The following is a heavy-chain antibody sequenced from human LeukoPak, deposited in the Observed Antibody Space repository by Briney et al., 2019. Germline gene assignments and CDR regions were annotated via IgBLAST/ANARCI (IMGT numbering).Heavy chain of an antibody. D-gene: IGHD3-3*01. CDR2: IYYSGST. Sequence: SQTLSLTCTVSGGSISSGGYYWSWIRQHPGKGLEWIGYIYYSGSTYYNPSLKSRVTISVDTSKNQFSLKLSSVTAADTAVYYCARGGTTYYDFWSGGQVDYYGMDVWGQGTTVTVSS. V-gene: IGHV4-31*03. CDR3: ARGGTTYYDFWSGGQVDYYGMDV. CDR1: GGSISSGGYY. J-gene: IGHJ6*02.